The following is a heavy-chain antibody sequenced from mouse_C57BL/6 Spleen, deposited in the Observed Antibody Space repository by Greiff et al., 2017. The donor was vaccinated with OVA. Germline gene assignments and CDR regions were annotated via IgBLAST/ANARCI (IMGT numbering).Heavy chain of an antibody. V-gene: IGHV1-26*01. J-gene: IGHJ4*01. CDR3: ARTFYYAMDY. Sequence: EVQLQQSGPELVKPGASVKISCKASGYTFTDYYMNWVKQSHGKSLEWIGDINPNNGGTSYNQKFKGKGTLTVDKSSSTAYMELRSLTSEDSAVYYCARTFYYAMDYWGQGTSVTVSS. CDR2: INPNNGGT. CDR1: GYTFTDYY.